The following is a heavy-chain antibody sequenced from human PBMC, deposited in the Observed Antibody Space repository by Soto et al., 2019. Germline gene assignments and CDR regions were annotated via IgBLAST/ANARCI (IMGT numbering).Heavy chain of an antibody. CDR1: GYSFTDYH. J-gene: IGHJ6*02. V-gene: IGHV1-2*04. D-gene: IGHD2-8*01. CDR3: ARGDSTDCSNGVCSFFDNRDMDV. CDR2: INPKSGGT. Sequence: QVQLVQSGAEVKKPGASVKVSCKASGYSFTDYHIHWVRQAPGQGLEWLGRINPKSGGTSTAQKVQGWVTMTTDTSISTASMELTRLTSDDTAIYYCARGDSTDCSNGVCSFFDNRDMDVWGQGTTVTVSS.